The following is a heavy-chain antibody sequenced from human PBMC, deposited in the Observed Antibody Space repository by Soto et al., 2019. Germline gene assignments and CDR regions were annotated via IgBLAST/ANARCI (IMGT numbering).Heavy chain of an antibody. J-gene: IGHJ4*02. Sequence: ASVKVSCKVSGYTLTELSMHWVRQAPGKGLEWMGGFDPEDGETIYAQKFQGRVTMTEDTSTDTAYMELSSLRSEDTAVYYCATSGWIVPDEETRKFDYWGQGTLVTVSS. D-gene: IGHD2-2*03. CDR1: GYTLTELS. CDR3: ATSGWIVPDEETRKFDY. V-gene: IGHV1-24*01. CDR2: FDPEDGET.